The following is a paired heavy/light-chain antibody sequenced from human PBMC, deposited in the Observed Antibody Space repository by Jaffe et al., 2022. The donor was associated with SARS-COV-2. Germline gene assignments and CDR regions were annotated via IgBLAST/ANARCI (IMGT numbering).Heavy chain of an antibody. CDR1: GASISNTNYY. CDR2: VYYNGNT. Sequence: QVLLHESAPGLVKPSETLSLTCTVSGASISNTNYYWGWVRQSPGKGLEWIGTVYYNGNTYYNPSLKSQVTLSVDTSNNQFSLKVNSVTAADTAVYYCARHHFHSLFDPWGQGTLVIVSS. V-gene: IGHV4-39*01. CDR3: ARHHFHSLFDP. J-gene: IGHJ5*02.
Light chain of an antibody. CDR2: NTN. CDR1: SGSVSTSHY. J-gene: IGLJ2*01. V-gene: IGLV8-61*01. CDR3: VLYVGSGISV. Sequence: QTVVTQEPSLAVSPGGTVTLTCGLSSGSVSTSHYPSWYQQAPGQAPRALMYNTNTRSSGVSDRFSGSILGNEAALTITGAHPDDESDYYCVLYVGSGISVFGGGTKLTVL.